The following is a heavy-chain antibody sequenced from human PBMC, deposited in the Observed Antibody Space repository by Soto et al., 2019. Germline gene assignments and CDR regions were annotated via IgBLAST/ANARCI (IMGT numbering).Heavy chain of an antibody. CDR2: IYYSGTT. J-gene: IGHJ4*02. Sequence: LSLNCTVSGDSIISSSYYWGWVRQPPGKGLDWIGSIYYSGTTYYSPSLKGRVTISVDTSKSQFSLNLTSVTAADTAVYYCAREYMGWSRTDGWGQGTL. CDR1: GDSIISSSYY. D-gene: IGHD3-3*01. V-gene: IGHV4-39*02. CDR3: AREYMGWSRTDG.